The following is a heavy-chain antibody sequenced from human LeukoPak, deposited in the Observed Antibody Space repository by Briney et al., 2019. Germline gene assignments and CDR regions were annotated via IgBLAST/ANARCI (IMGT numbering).Heavy chain of an antibody. V-gene: IGHV1-69*06. CDR2: IIPIFGTA. J-gene: IGHJ3*02. D-gene: IGHD3-22*01. CDR3: ARDEEGYYYDSSGYAFDI. Sequence: SVKVSCKASGGTFSSYAISWVRQAPGQGLEWIGGIIPIFGTANYAQKFQGRVTITADKSTSTAYMELSSLRSEDTAVYYCARDEEGYYYDSSGYAFDIWGQGTMVTVSS. CDR1: GGTFSSYA.